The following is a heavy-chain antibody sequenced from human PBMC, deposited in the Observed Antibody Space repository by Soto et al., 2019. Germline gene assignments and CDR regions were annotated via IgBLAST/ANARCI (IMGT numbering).Heavy chain of an antibody. CDR2: ISHDGRIK. CDR1: EFTFNRHA. V-gene: IGHV3-30*04. CDR3: ARVSGHVYATLHGPFDY. D-gene: IGHD2-8*01. Sequence: QVQLVESGGGVVQPGRSLRLSCAASEFTFNRHAMHWVRQAPGKGLEWVAVISHDGRIKYYADSVKGRFTISRDNSMNTLDLQMNSLRAEGTAIYFCARVSGHVYATLHGPFDYWGQGTLVTVSS. J-gene: IGHJ4*02.